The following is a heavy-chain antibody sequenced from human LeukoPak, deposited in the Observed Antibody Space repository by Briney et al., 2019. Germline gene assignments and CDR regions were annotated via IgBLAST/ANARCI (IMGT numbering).Heavy chain of an antibody. D-gene: IGHD1-26*01. CDR3: ARYIVGATFFDY. CDR1: GGSISSYY. J-gene: IGHJ4*02. CDR2: IYYSGST. V-gene: IGHV4-59*01. Sequence: SETLSLTCTVSGGSISSYYWSWIRQPPGKGLEWIGYIYYSGSTNYNPSLKSRVTISVDTSKNQFSLKLSSVTAADTAAYYCARYIVGATFFDYWGQGTLVTVSS.